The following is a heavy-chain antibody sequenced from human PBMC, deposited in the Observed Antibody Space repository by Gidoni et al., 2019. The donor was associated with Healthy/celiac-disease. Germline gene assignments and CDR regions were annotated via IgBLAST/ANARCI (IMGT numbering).Heavy chain of an antibody. CDR1: GFSFSSYR. CDR3: AKGGDFWSGYYDY. J-gene: IGHJ4*02. Sequence: QVQLVESGGGVVQPGRSLRLSCAASGFSFSSYRMHWVRQAPGKGLEWVTVISYDGSNKYYADSVKGRFTISRDNSKNTLYLQMNSLRAEDTAVYYCAKGGDFWSGYYDYWGQGTLVTVSS. V-gene: IGHV3-30*18. CDR2: ISYDGSNK. D-gene: IGHD3-3*01.